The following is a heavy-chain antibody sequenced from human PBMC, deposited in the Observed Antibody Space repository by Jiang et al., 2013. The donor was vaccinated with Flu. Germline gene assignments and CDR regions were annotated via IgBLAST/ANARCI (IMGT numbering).Heavy chain of an antibody. CDR1: FSSYA. Sequence: FSSYAISWVRQAPGQGLEWMGGIIPIFGTANYAQKFQGRVTITADKSTSTAYMELSSLRSEDTAVYYCARDRYSYGYTPNYGMDVWGQGTTVTVSS. J-gene: IGHJ6*02. V-gene: IGHV1-69*06. CDR3: ARDRYSYGYTPNYGMDV. D-gene: IGHD5-18*01. CDR2: IIPIFGTA.